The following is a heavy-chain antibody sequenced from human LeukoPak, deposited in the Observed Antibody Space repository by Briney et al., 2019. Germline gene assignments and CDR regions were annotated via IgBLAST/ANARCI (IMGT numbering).Heavy chain of an antibody. Sequence: SETLSLTCTVSGGSISSRSYYWGWIRQPPGKGLEWIGYIYYSGSTNYNPSLKSRVTISVDTSKNQFSLKLSSVSAADTAVYYRARQDSSGYFNWFDPWGQGTLVTVSS. D-gene: IGHD3-22*01. CDR1: GGSISSRSYY. V-gene: IGHV4-61*05. J-gene: IGHJ5*02. CDR2: IYYSGST. CDR3: ARQDSSGYFNWFDP.